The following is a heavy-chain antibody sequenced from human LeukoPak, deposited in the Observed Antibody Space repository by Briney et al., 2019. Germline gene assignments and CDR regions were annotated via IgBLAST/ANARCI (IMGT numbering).Heavy chain of an antibody. CDR1: GGTFSSYA. Sequence: GASVKVSCKASGGTFSSYAISWVRQAPGQGLEWMGGIIPIFGTANYAQKFQGRVTITADESTCTAYMELSSLRSEDTAVYYCARDMRSSSWQAYYYYYYGMDVWGQGTTVTVSS. D-gene: IGHD6-13*01. J-gene: IGHJ6*02. V-gene: IGHV1-69*13. CDR2: IIPIFGTA. CDR3: ARDMRSSSWQAYYYYYYGMDV.